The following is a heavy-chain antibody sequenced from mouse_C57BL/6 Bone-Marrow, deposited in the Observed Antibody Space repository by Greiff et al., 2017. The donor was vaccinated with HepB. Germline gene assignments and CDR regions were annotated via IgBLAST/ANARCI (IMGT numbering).Heavy chain of an antibody. V-gene: IGHV1-81*01. J-gene: IGHJ3*01. CDR3: ARRDYYGSSSFAY. D-gene: IGHD1-1*01. CDR2: IYPRSGNT. Sequence: QVQLKQSGAELARPGASVKLSCKASGYTFTSYGISWVKQRTGQGLEWIGEIYPRSGNTYYNAKFKGKATLTADKSSSTAYMELRSLTSEDSAVYFCARRDYYGSSSFAYWGQGTLVTVSA. CDR1: GYTFTSYG.